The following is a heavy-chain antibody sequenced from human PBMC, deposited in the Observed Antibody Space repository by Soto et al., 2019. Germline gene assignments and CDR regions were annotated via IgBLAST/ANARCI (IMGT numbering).Heavy chain of an antibody. D-gene: IGHD3-10*01. V-gene: IGHV5-10-1*01. J-gene: IGHJ6*02. CDR3: ARLSYYGSGSYPTLYYYYGMDV. CDR1: GYSFTSYW. CDR2: IDPSDSYT. Sequence: PGESLKISCKGSGYSFTSYWISWVRQMPGKGLEWMGRIDPSDSYTNYSPSFQGHVTISADKSISTAYLQWSSLKASDTAMYYCARLSYYGSGSYPTLYYYYGMDVWGQGTTVTVSS.